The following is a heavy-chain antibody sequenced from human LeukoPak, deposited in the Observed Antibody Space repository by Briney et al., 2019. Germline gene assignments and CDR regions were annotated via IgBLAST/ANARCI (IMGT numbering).Heavy chain of an antibody. CDR2: ISAKNGNT. Sequence: ASVKVSCKASGYTFSRYGISWVRQVPGQGLEWMGWISAKNGNTKYAQKFQGRVTMTTDTSTSTAYMELRSLRSDDTAVYYCARQNYVWGSYRPDDAFDIWGQGTMVTVSS. J-gene: IGHJ3*02. CDR3: ARQNYVWGSYRPDDAFDI. V-gene: IGHV1-18*01. CDR1: GYTFSRYG. D-gene: IGHD3-16*02.